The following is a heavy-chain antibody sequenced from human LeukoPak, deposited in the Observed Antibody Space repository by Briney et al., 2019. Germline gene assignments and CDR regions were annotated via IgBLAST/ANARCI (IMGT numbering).Heavy chain of an antibody. CDR2: ISGSGATT. Sequence: GGSLRLSCAASGFTFSGYAMGWVRQAPGKGLEWVAAISGSGATTNYADSVQGRFTLSRDNSKNTLYLQMNSLRAEDTAIYYCAKAGGVAVAGIDYWGQGTLVTVSS. D-gene: IGHD6-19*01. V-gene: IGHV3-23*01. CDR1: GFTFSGYA. J-gene: IGHJ4*02. CDR3: AKAGGVAVAGIDY.